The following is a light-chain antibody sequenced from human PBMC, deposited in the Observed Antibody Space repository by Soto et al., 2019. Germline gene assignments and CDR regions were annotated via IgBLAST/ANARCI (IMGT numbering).Light chain of an antibody. CDR3: QQYDNLPAYT. CDR1: QDISNY. CDR2: DAS. V-gene: IGKV1-33*01. J-gene: IGKJ2*01. Sequence: DIQMTQSPSSLSASVGDRVTITCQASQDISNYLNWYQQKPGKAPKLLIYDASNLETGVPSRFSGSGSATDFTFTISSVQHEAIATYYCQQYDNLPAYTFGQGTKLEIK.